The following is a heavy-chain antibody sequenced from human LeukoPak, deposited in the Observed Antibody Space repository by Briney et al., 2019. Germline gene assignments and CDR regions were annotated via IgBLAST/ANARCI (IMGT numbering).Heavy chain of an antibody. Sequence: ASVKVSCKASGYTFTDYYMHWVRQAPGQGLEWMGLINPNSGSTSYAQKFQDRVTLTRDTSISTAYMELSRLRSDDTAVYYCASHPNLDYWGQGTLVIVSS. CDR3: ASHPNLDY. V-gene: IGHV1-2*02. CDR1: GYTFTDYY. J-gene: IGHJ4*02. CDR2: INPNSGST.